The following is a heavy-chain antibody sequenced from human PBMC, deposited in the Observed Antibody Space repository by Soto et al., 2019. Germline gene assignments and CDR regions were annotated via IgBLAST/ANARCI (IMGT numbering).Heavy chain of an antibody. J-gene: IGHJ5*02. CDR1: GGTFSSYA. V-gene: IGHV1-69*13. CDR3: ARVIKGGSRTGWFDP. Sequence: GASVKVSCKASGGTFSSYAISRVRQAPGQGLEWMGGIIPIFGTANYAQKFQGRVTITADESTSTAYMELSSLRSEDTAVYYCARVIKGGSRTGWFDPWGQGTLVTVSS. D-gene: IGHD2-15*01. CDR2: IIPIFGTA.